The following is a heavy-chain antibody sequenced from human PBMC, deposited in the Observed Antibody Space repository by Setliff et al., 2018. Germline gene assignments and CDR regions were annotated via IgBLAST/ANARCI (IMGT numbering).Heavy chain of an antibody. CDR2: INNDGSVT. J-gene: IGHJ4*02. CDR1: GFTLSHNW. V-gene: IGHV3-74*01. CDR3: VRDGAGAFDY. Sequence: PGGSLRLSCAASGFTLSHNWMNWVCQGPGKGLVWVSYINNDGSVTKYGDSVKGRFTISRDNAKNTLYLQMNSLRAEDTAVYYCVRDGAGAFDYWGQGALVTVSS. D-gene: IGHD1-26*01.